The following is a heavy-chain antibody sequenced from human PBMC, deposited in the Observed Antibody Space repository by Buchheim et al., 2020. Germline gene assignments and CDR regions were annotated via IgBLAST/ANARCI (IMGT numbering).Heavy chain of an antibody. CDR2: IYYSGST. V-gene: IGHV4-39*01. CDR3: ADTPPTVTYYYYGMGV. D-gene: IGHD4-11*01. Sequence: QLQLQESGPGLVKPSETLSLTCTVSGGSISSSSYYWGWIRQPPGKGLEWIGSIYYSGSTYYNPSLKSRVTISVDTSKNQFSLKLSSGTAADPAVYYCADTPPTVTYYYYGMGVWGQGTT. J-gene: IGHJ6*02. CDR1: GGSISSSSYY.